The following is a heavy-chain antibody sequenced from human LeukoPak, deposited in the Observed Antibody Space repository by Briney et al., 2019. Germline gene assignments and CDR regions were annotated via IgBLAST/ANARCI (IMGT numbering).Heavy chain of an antibody. CDR3: ARGFLKVLYYYYGMDV. J-gene: IGHJ6*02. V-gene: IGHV1-8*01. Sequence: ASVKVSCKASGYTFTSYDINWVRQATGQGLEWMGWMNPNSGNTGYAQKFQGRVTMTRNTSISTAYMELSSLRSEDTAVYYCARGFLKVLYYYYGMDVWGQGTTVTVSS. CDR2: MNPNSGNT. CDR1: GYTFTSYD.